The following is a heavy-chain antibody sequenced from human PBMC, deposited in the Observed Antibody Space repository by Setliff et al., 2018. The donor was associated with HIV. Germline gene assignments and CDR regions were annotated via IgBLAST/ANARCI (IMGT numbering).Heavy chain of an antibody. D-gene: IGHD3-16*01. Sequence: SLRLSCAASGFTFRSYWMHWVRQPPGKGLVWVSRINIDGGSTNYADSVKGRFTISRDNAKNTLYLQMNGLSAEDTAVYYCARDRFRGGVGTGLAEYWGQGTVVTVSS. CDR3: ARDRFRGGVGTGLAEY. CDR1: GFTFRSYW. CDR2: INIDGGST. V-gene: IGHV3-74*01. J-gene: IGHJ4*02.